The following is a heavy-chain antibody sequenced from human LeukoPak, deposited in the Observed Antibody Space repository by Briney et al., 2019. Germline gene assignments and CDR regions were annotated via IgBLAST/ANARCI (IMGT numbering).Heavy chain of an antibody. CDR3: ALSTSLIN. D-gene: IGHD3-3*02. CDR2: ISDSGGGT. CDR1: GFTFSTYM. Sequence: GRSLRLSCGASGFTFSTYMMSWVRQAPGKGLEWVSTISDSGGGTYYADSVKGRFTISRDNSKNTLYLQMNSLRAEDTAVYYCALSTSLINWGQGTLVTVSS. J-gene: IGHJ4*02. V-gene: IGHV3-23*01.